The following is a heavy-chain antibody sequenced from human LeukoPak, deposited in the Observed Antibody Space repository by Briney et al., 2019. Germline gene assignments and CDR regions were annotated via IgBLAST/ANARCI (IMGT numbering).Heavy chain of an antibody. V-gene: IGHV3-11*06. CDR1: GFTFSDYY. J-gene: IGHJ4*02. CDR3: ARDNTVTTSVDY. D-gene: IGHD4-17*01. Sequence: GGSLRLSCAAPGFTFSDYYMSWIRQAPGKGLEWVSYISSSSSYTNYADSVKGRFTISRDNAKNSLYLQMNSLRAEDTAVYYCARDNTVTTSVDYWGQGTLVTVSS. CDR2: ISSSSSYT.